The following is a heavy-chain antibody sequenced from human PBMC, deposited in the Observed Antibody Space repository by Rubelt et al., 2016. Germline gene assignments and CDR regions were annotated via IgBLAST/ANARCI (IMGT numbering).Heavy chain of an antibody. Sequence: GQPGGSLRLSCAASGFTFSNYAMSWVRQAPGKGLEWVSSISSNGGRTYYADSVKGRFTISRDNSKNTLYLQMNSPRAEDTAVYYCAKDRCSGGNCYYFDYWGQGTLVTVSS. D-gene: IGHD2-15*01. J-gene: IGHJ4*02. CDR3: AKDRCSGGNCYYFDY. CDR2: ISSNGGRT. CDR1: GFTFSNYA. V-gene: IGHV3-23*01.